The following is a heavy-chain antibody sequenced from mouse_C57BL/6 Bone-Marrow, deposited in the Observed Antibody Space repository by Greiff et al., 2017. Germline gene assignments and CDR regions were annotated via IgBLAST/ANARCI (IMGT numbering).Heavy chain of an antibody. D-gene: IGHD1-1*01. Sequence: QVQLQQPGTELVKPGASVKLSCKASGYTFTSYWMHWVKQRPGQGLEWIGNINPSNGGTNYNEKFKSKATLNVDKSSSTAYMQLSSLTSEDSAVYYCARSDYYGSSPYYFDYWGQGTTLTVSS. J-gene: IGHJ2*01. CDR3: ARSDYYGSSPYYFDY. CDR1: GYTFTSYW. V-gene: IGHV1-53*01. CDR2: INPSNGGT.